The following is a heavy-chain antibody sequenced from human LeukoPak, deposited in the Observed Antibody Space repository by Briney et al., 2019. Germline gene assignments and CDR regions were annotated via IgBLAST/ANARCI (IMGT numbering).Heavy chain of an antibody. D-gene: IGHD1-1*01. V-gene: IGHV3-13*01. CDR3: VLGAYWNDDKNAFHI. CDR1: GLTFSSYD. J-gene: IGHJ3*02. CDR2: IGATGDT. Sequence: GGSLRLSCVASGLTFSSYDMHWIRHAPGKGLEWVSSIGATGDTYYTGSVKGRFTISRENAKKSVYLQMSSLSAGDTAVYFCVLGAYWNDDKNAFHIWGPGTMVTVSS.